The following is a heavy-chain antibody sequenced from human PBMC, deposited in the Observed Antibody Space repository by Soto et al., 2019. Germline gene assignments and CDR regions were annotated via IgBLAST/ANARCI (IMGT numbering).Heavy chain of an antibody. CDR1: GYTFTSYY. Sequence: ASVKVSCKASGYTFTSYYMHWVRQAPGQGLEWMGIINPSGGSTSYAQKFQGRVTMTRDTSTSTVYMELSSLRSEDTAVYYCARDRIVVVPAATSITNYYYYYYGMDVWGQGTTVTVYS. J-gene: IGHJ6*02. CDR2: INPSGGST. CDR3: ARDRIVVVPAATSITNYYYYYYGMDV. D-gene: IGHD2-2*01. V-gene: IGHV1-46*01.